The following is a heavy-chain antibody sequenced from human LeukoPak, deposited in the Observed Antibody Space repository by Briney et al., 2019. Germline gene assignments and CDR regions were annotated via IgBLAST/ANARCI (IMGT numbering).Heavy chain of an antibody. CDR2: INHSGST. Sequence: SETLSLTCAVYGGSFSGYYWSWVRQPPGKGLEWIGEINHSGSTNYNPSLKSRVTISVDTSKNQFSLKLISVTAAETGVYYRARGVAVAGHAFDIWGQGTMVTASS. CDR3: ARGVAVAGHAFDI. D-gene: IGHD6-19*01. CDR1: GGSFSGYY. J-gene: IGHJ3*02. V-gene: IGHV4-34*01.